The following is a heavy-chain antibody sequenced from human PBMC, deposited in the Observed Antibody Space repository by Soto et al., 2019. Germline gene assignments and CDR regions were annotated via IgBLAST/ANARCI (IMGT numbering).Heavy chain of an antibody. CDR3: ARDGSRVAAADGYYYMDV. D-gene: IGHD6-13*01. Sequence: GGSLRLSCAASGFTFSSYSMNWVRQAPGKGLEWVSSISSSSSYIYYADSVKGRFTISRDNAKNSLYLQMNSLRAEDTAVYYCARDGSRVAAADGYYYMDVWGKGTTVTVSS. V-gene: IGHV3-21*01. J-gene: IGHJ6*03. CDR1: GFTFSSYS. CDR2: ISSSSSYI.